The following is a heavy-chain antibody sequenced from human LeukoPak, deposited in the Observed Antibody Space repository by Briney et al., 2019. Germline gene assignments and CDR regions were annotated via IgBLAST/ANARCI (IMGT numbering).Heavy chain of an antibody. CDR3: AKVQGYSYGYFDY. CDR1: GFTFDDYS. V-gene: IGHV3-9*01. Sequence: PGRSRRLSCVASGFTFDDYSMQWVRQVPEKGLEWVSGISWNSGSIGYAGSVKGRFTISKDNAKNSLYLQMNSLRAEDTALYYCAKVQGYSYGYFDYWGQGTLVTVSS. CDR2: ISWNSGSI. D-gene: IGHD5-18*01. J-gene: IGHJ4*02.